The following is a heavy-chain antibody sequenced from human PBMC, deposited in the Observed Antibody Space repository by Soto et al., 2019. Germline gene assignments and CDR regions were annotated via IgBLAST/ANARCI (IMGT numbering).Heavy chain of an antibody. Sequence: QVQLQESGPGLVEPSQTLSLTCTVSGASISSGDYYWTWIRQPPGKGLEWIGSIYYSGNTYYNPSLKSRVTISVDPSNNQFSLKLSSVTAADTAVYYCARASYDSSTYYLDYWGQGTLVTVSS. CDR3: ARASYDSSTYYLDY. D-gene: IGHD3-22*01. V-gene: IGHV4-30-4*01. J-gene: IGHJ4*02. CDR2: IYYSGNT. CDR1: GASISSGDYY.